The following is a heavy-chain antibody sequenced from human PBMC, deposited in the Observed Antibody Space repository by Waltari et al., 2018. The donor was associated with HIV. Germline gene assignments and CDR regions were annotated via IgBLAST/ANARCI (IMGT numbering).Heavy chain of an antibody. J-gene: IGHJ6*02. CDR2: IKDDGNEK. D-gene: IGHD3-3*01. CDR3: VRENDFGTIFFNYYYAMDV. V-gene: IGHV3-7*01. CDR1: GFTVTSHW. Sequence: MQLVESGGVLVQRGGSLILSCTASGFTVTSHWTSRVRPAPGKGLEWVANIKDDGNEKYYLNSVKGRFTIPRGNANNSLYLEINRLGDEDTAVYYCVRENDFGTIFFNYYYAMDVWGQGTSVTVSS.